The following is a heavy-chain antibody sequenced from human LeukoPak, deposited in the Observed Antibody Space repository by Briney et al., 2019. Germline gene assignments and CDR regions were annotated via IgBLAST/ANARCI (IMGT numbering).Heavy chain of an antibody. D-gene: IGHD1-14*01. CDR1: VGSISSSNW. CDR2: LYHSGST. CDR3: ASSPGANNWFGP. Sequence: SGTLSLTCAFSVGSISSSNWWSWVRQPPGKGLEWIGELYHSGSTNYNPSLKSRVTISVDTSKNPFSLKMSSVTAADTAVYYCASSPGANNWFGPWGQGTLVTVSS. V-gene: IGHV4-4*02. J-gene: IGHJ5*02.